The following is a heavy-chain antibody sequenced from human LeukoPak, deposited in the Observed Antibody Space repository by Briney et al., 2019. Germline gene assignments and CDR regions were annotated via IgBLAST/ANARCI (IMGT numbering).Heavy chain of an antibody. Sequence: GGSLRLSCAASGFTVSSNYMSWVRQAPGKGLECVSVIHSGGTIYYADSVKGRFTISRDNSKDTLYLQMNSLRADDTAVYYCARDLIGGWPLDYWGQGTLVTVSS. CDR1: GFTVSSNY. J-gene: IGHJ4*02. D-gene: IGHD6-19*01. CDR2: IHSGGTI. CDR3: ARDLIGGWPLDY. V-gene: IGHV3-66*01.